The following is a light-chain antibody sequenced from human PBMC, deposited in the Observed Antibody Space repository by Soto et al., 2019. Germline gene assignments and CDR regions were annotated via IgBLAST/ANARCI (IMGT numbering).Light chain of an antibody. Sequence: DIQMTQAPATLSASVGDRVIITCRASQRIGSCCAWYQEKPGKGPGLLIYDASSWQGAVPSTFSRRTSAPEFTLTISRLQPDDFATYYCQQYKSYPLTFGGGTKVDIK. CDR3: QQYKSYPLT. J-gene: IGKJ4*01. V-gene: IGKV1-5*01. CDR1: QRIGSC. CDR2: DAS.